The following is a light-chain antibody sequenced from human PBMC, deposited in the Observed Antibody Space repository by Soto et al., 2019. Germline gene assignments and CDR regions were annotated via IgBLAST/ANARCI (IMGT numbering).Light chain of an antibody. V-gene: IGLV1-47*02. CDR1: SSNIGSNY. CDR2: SNN. CDR3: ATWDDSLSGNYV. Sequence: QSVLTQPPSASGTPGQSVTISCSGSSSNIGSNYVCWYQHLPGTAPKLLIYSNNQRPSGVPDRFSGSKSGTSASLAISGLRSEDEADYYCATWDDSLSGNYVFGNGTKVTV. J-gene: IGLJ1*01.